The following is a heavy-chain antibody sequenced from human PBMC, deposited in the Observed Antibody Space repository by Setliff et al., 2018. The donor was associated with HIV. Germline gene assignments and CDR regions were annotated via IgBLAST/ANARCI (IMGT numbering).Heavy chain of an antibody. CDR1: GFSFSNAW. J-gene: IGHJ4*02. CDR3: TTDAKTGVATGY. D-gene: IGHD2-21*01. Sequence: GGSLRLSCAASGFSFSNAWMSWVRQAPGKGLEWVGRIKSNSDGGTTEYAAPVQGRFTISKDDSENTLYLQMNSLKTEDTAVYYCTTDAKTGVATGYWGQGTLVTVSS. V-gene: IGHV3-15*01. CDR2: IKSNSDGGTT.